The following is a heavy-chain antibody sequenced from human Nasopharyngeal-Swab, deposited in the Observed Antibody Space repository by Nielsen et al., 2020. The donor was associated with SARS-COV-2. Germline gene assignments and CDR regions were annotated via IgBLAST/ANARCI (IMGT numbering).Heavy chain of an antibody. CDR1: GYSFTSYW. J-gene: IGHJ6*02. Sequence: GESLKISCKGSGYSFTSYWIGWVRQMPGKGLEWMGIIYPGDSDTRYSPSFQGQVTISADKSISTAYLQWSSLKASDTAMYYCARSMPSRYYYHGMDVWGQGTTVTVSS. CDR3: ARSMPSRYYYHGMDV. CDR2: IYPGDSDT. V-gene: IGHV5-51*01. D-gene: IGHD2-2*01.